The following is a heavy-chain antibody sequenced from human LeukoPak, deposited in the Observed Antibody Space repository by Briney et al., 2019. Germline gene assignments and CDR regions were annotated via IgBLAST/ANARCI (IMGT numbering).Heavy chain of an antibody. Sequence: KESGPTLVKPTQTLTLTCTFSGFSLTTSGVGVGWIRQPPGKALEWLALIYWEDDKRYSPSRKSRLIITKDTSKNQVVLTMTNMDPVDTATYYCAQWRRNWFDPWGQGTLVTVSS. J-gene: IGHJ5*02. V-gene: IGHV2-5*02. CDR1: GFSLTTSGVG. CDR3: AQWRRNWFDP. D-gene: IGHD3-3*01. CDR2: IYWEDDK.